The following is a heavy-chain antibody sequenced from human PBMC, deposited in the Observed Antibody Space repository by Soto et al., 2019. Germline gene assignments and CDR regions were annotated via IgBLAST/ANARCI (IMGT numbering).Heavy chain of an antibody. V-gene: IGHV5-10-1*01. Sequence: GEPQKISKKGSGYSFTSYWISWVRQMPGKGLEWMGRIDPSDSYTNYSPSFQGHVTISADKSISTAYLQWSSLKASDTAMYYCARTTYYYDSSGYYYFDYWGQGTLVTVSS. CDR1: GYSFTSYW. D-gene: IGHD3-22*01. CDR2: IDPSDSYT. CDR3: ARTTYYYDSSGYYYFDY. J-gene: IGHJ4*02.